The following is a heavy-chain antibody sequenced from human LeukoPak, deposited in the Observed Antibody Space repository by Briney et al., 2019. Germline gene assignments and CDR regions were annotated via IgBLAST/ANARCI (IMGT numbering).Heavy chain of an antibody. V-gene: IGHV4-61*02. D-gene: IGHD6-19*01. CDR3: ARFRAYSSGWYGLGDDY. CDR2: IYTSGST. Sequence: PSETLSLTCTVSGGSISSGSYYWSWIRQPAGKGLEWIGRIYTSGSTNYNPSLKSRVTISVDTSKNQFSLKLSSVTAADTAVYYCARFRAYSSGWYGLGDDYWGQGTLVTVSS. J-gene: IGHJ4*02. CDR1: GGSISSGSYY.